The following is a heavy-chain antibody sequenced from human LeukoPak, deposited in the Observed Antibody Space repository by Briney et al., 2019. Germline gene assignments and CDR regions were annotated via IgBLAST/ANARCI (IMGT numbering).Heavy chain of an antibody. CDR3: ALSGRNFDF. J-gene: IGHJ4*02. D-gene: IGHD3-10*01. CDR2: INPDSGDT. CDR1: GYTFTGYY. Sequence: ASVTVSCKTSGYTFTGYYIHWVRQAPGQGLEWLGWINPDSGDTKYVEKFQGRVTMTRDTSINTAYMELTSLTSDDTAMFYCALSGRNFDFWGQGTLVTVSS. V-gene: IGHV1-2*02.